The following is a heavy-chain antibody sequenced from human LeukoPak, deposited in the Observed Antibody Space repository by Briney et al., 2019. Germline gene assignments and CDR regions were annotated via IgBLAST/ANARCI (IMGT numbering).Heavy chain of an antibody. CDR3: ASTAASLAAAGTGPNWFDP. CDR1: CGYFSGHH. D-gene: IGHD6-13*01. V-gene: IGHV4-34*01. Sequence: SETLSLTCAVYCGYFSGHHWSRIRHPPGKWLEWIGEINHSERTNYNPSLKSRVTISVDTSKNQFSLKLSSVTAADTAVYYCASTAASLAAAGTGPNWFDPGGEGTLVTVSS. J-gene: IGHJ5*02. CDR2: INHSERT.